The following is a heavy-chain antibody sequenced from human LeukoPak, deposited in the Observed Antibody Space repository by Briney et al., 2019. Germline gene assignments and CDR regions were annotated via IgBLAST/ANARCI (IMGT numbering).Heavy chain of an antibody. Sequence: SETLSLTCAVSGGSFSGYYWSWIRQPPGKGLEWIGEIYHSGSTSYNPSLKSRVTISVDKSKNQFSLKLSSVTAADTAVYYCASTLWFGERSYDYWGQGTLVTVSS. CDR2: IYHSGST. J-gene: IGHJ4*02. CDR3: ASTLWFGERSYDY. D-gene: IGHD3-10*01. CDR1: GGSFSGYY. V-gene: IGHV4-34*01.